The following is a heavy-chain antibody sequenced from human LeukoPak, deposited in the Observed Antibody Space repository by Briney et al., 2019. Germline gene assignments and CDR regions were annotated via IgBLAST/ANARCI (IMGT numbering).Heavy chain of an antibody. CDR3: PRKDIASWYFDY. V-gene: IGHV3-23*01. CDR2: ISGTGGST. CDR1: GFTLRTYD. D-gene: IGHD2-15*01. J-gene: IGHJ4*02. Sequence: GGSLRLSCAASGFTLRTYDMSSVRQAPGKGLEWVSGISGTGGSTYYADSVKGRFTISRDNSKNTQYLQMNSLRAEDTAVYYCPRKDIASWYFDYWGQGTLVTVSS.